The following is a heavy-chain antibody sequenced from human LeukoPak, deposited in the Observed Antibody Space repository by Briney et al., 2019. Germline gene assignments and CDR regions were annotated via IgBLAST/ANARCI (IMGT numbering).Heavy chain of an antibody. Sequence: GGSLRLSCAASGFTFSSYWMSWVRQAPGKGLEWVANIKQDGSEKYYVDSVKGRFTISRDNAKNSLYLQMNSLRSDDTAVYYCARDSTVGSSGWYEWDYWGQGTLVTVSS. CDR1: GFTFSSYW. CDR3: ARDSTVGSSGWYEWDY. D-gene: IGHD6-19*01. CDR2: IKQDGSEK. J-gene: IGHJ4*02. V-gene: IGHV3-7*03.